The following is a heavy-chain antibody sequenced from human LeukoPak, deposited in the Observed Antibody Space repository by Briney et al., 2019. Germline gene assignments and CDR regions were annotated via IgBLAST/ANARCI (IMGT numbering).Heavy chain of an antibody. CDR2: ISDSGGST. CDR1: GFTFSSYT. J-gene: IGHJ6*02. Sequence: PGGSLRLSCAASGFTFSSYTMGWVRQAPGKGLEWVSVISDSGGSTYYADSVQGRFTISRDNSKNTLYLQMNSLRAEDTAVYYCAKVIQEGLGSYYNGYYYYGVDVWGQGTTVTVSS. D-gene: IGHD3-10*01. V-gene: IGHV3-23*01. CDR3: AKVIQEGLGSYYNGYYYYGVDV.